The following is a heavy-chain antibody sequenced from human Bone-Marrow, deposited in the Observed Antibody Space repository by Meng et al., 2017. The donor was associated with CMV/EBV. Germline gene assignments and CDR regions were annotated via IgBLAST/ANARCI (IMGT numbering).Heavy chain of an antibody. CDR2: IYSGGST. D-gene: IGHD6-13*01. V-gene: IGHV3-66*01. CDR1: GFTVSSNY. CDR3: AREGIAAAGFD. J-gene: IGHJ4*02. Sequence: GQLVDAGGGLVQPGGSLRLSCAASGFTVSSNYMSWVRQAPGKGLEWVSVIYSGGSTYYADSVKGRFTISRDNSKNTLYLQMNSLRAEDTAVYYCAREGIAAAGFDWGQGTLVTVSS.